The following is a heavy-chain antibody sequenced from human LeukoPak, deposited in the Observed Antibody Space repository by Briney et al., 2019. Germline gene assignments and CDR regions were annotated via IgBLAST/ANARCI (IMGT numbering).Heavy chain of an antibody. V-gene: IGHV4-59*01. J-gene: IGHJ4*02. CDR1: GGSISSYY. CDR2: IYYSGST. D-gene: IGHD3-22*01. CDR3: ARGSNYDSSGYPSDY. Sequence: SETLSLTCTVSGGSISSYYWSWIRQPPGKGLEWIGYIYYSGSTNYNPSLKSRVTISVDTSKNQFSLKLSSVTAADTAVYYCARGSNYDSSGYPSDYWGQGTLVTVSS.